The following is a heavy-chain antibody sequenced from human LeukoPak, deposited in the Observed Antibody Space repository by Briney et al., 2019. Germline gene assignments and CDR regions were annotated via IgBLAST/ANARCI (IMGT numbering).Heavy chain of an antibody. CDR2: ISNDGSNK. V-gene: IGHV3-30*04. D-gene: IGHD6-19*01. CDR1: GFIFSNYA. J-gene: IGHJ4*02. CDR3: ALNRASGWYFHY. Sequence: GGSLRLSCAASGFIFSNYAMHWVRQAPGKGLEWAAVISNDGSNKYFADSVKGRFTISRDNSKNTLYLQMNSLRAEDTAVYYCALNRASGWYFHYWGQGTLVTVSS.